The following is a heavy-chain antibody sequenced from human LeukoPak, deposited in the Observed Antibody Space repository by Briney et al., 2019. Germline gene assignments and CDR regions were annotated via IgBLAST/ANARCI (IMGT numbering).Heavy chain of an antibody. CDR1: GFTFSSYS. CDR3: ARDQGRGSSRSGYPPHAFDI. Sequence: PGGSLRLSCAASGFTFSSYSMNWVRQAPGKGLEWVSSISSSSSYIYYADSVKGRFTISRDNAKNSLYLQMNSLRAEDTAVYYCARDQGRGSSRSGYPPHAFDIWGQGTMVTVSS. J-gene: IGHJ3*02. D-gene: IGHD5-12*01. V-gene: IGHV3-21*01. CDR2: ISSSSSYI.